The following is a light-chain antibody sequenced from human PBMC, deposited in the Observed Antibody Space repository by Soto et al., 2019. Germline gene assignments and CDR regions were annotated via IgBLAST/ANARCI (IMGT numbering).Light chain of an antibody. V-gene: IGKV1-39*01. CDR1: QTVLKSSNNRNY. Sequence: DIQMTQSPSSLSASVGNRVTINCKSSQTVLKSSNNRNYLAWYQQKPGKAPKLLIYAASSLQSGDPSRFSGSGSGTDFTLTISSLQPEDFATYYCQQSYSTPGTFGQGTKVDIK. J-gene: IGKJ1*01. CDR2: AAS. CDR3: QQSYSTPGT.